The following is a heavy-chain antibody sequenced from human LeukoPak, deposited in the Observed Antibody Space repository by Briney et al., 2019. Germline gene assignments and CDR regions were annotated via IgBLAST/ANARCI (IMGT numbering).Heavy chain of an antibody. CDR3: ARGPSGYDFWSGYYTGPFDY. CDR1: GGSIGSYY. V-gene: IGHV4-59*01. CDR2: IYYSGST. Sequence: PSETLSLTCTVSGGSIGSYYWSWIRQPPGKGLEWIGYIYYSGSTNYNPSLKSRVTISVDTSKNQFSLKLSSVTAADTAVYYCARGPSGYDFWSGYYTGPFDYWGQGTLVTVSS. D-gene: IGHD3-3*01. J-gene: IGHJ4*02.